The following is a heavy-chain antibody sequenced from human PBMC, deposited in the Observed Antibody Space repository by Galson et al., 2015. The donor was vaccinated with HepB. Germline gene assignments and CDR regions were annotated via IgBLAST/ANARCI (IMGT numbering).Heavy chain of an antibody. CDR1: GFTFSDYY. Sequence: SLRLSCAASGFTFSDYYMSWIRQAPGKGLEWVSYISSSSSYTNYADSVKGRFTISRDNAKNSLYLQMNSLRAEDTAVYYCARDHLVGELSSLGAFDIWGQGTMVAVSS. CDR2: ISSSSSYT. V-gene: IGHV3-11*06. CDR3: ARDHLVGELSSLGAFDI. D-gene: IGHD3-16*02. J-gene: IGHJ3*02.